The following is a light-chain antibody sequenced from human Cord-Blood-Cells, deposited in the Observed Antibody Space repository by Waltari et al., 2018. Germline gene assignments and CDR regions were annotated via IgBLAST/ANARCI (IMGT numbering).Light chain of an antibody. CDR3: QQYDNRPPLT. CDR2: DAS. CDR1: QDISNY. J-gene: IGKJ4*01. V-gene: IGKV1-33*01. Sequence: DIQMTQSPSSLSASVGSKGTISCQSSQDISNYLNWYPQKPGKAPKLLIYDASNWETGGPSRFRGSGCGTDFTFTISSLQPEDIATYYCQQYDNRPPLTFGGGTKVEIK.